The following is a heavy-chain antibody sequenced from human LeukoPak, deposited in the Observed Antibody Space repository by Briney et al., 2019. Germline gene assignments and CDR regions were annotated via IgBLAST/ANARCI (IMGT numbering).Heavy chain of an antibody. CDR2: MNPNSGNT. D-gene: IGHD3-3*01. V-gene: IGHV1-8*03. CDR3: ARTSVEDFWSGYYDY. Sequence: ASVKVSCKASGYTFTSYYMHWVRQATGQGLEWMGWMNPNSGNTGYAQKFQGRVTITRNTSISTAYMELSSLRSEDTAVYYCARTSVEDFWSGYYDYWGQGTLVTVSS. CDR1: GYTFTSYY. J-gene: IGHJ4*02.